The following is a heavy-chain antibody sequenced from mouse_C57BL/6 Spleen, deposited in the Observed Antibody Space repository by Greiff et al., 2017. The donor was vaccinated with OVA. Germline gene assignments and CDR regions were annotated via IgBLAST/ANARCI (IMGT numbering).Heavy chain of an antibody. CDR1: GYTFTSYW. Sequence: QVQLQQPGAELVKPGASVKLSCKASGYTFTSYWMQWVKQRPGQGLEWVGEIDPSDSYTNYHQKFKGKATLTVDTSTSTAYMQLSSLTSEDSAVYYCARGPGPYYFDYWGQGTTLTVSS. CDR2: IDPSDSYT. CDR3: ARGPGPYYFDY. J-gene: IGHJ2*01. D-gene: IGHD3-2*02. V-gene: IGHV1-50*01.